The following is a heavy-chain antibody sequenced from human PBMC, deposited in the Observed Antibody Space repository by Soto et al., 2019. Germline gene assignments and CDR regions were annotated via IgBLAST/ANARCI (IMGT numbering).Heavy chain of an antibody. CDR3: ARGWYSGRNWFEP. Sequence: PSQTLSLTCAISGYSVSSNSAAWNWIRQSPSRVPEWMGRTYYRSKWYNDYAVSVKSRITINPDTSKNQFSLQLNSVTPEDTAVYYCARGWYSGRNWFEPWGQGTMVTVSS. V-gene: IGHV6-1*01. CDR1: GYSVSSNSAA. D-gene: IGHD6-19*01. J-gene: IGHJ5*02. CDR2: TYYRSKWYN.